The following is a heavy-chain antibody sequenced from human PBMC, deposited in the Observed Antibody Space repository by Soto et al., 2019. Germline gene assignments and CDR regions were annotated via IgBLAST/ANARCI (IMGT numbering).Heavy chain of an antibody. J-gene: IGHJ4*02. CDR1: GFSLSNAKMG. CDR2: IFSNDEK. D-gene: IGHD5-12*01. Sequence: QVTLKESGPVLVKPTETLTLTCTVSGFSLSNAKMGVTWIRQPPGKALEWLAHIFSNDEKSYSTSLKSRLTISKDTSKSQVVLTMTNIDPVDTATYYCARISRDGYNYLDYWGQGTLVTVSS. CDR3: ARISRDGYNYLDY. V-gene: IGHV2-26*01.